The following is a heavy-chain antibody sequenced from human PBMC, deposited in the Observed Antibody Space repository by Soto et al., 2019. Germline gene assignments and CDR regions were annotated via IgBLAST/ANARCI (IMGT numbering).Heavy chain of an antibody. V-gene: IGHV5-51*01. CDR1: GYSFTSYW. Sequence: PGESLKISCKGSGYSFTSYWIGWVRQMPGKGLEWMGIIYPGDSDTRYSPSFQGQVTISADKSISTAYLQWSSLKASDTAMYYCARPWAGIAAAGTWGVSAFDIWGQGTMVTVSS. D-gene: IGHD6-13*01. CDR3: ARPWAGIAAAGTWGVSAFDI. J-gene: IGHJ3*02. CDR2: IYPGDSDT.